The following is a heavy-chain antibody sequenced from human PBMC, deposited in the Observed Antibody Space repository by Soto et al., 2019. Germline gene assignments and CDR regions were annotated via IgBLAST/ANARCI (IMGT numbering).Heavy chain of an antibody. V-gene: IGHV1-2*02. J-gene: IGHJ4*02. Sequence: ASVKVSCKASGYTFTGYYMHWVRQAPGQGLEWMGWINPNSGGTNYAQKFQGRVTMTRDTSISTAYMELSRLRSDDTAVYYCARNYYDSSGYYYVTDSWGQGTLVTVSS. D-gene: IGHD3-22*01. CDR2: INPNSGGT. CDR3: ARNYYDSSGYYYVTDS. CDR1: GYTFTGYY.